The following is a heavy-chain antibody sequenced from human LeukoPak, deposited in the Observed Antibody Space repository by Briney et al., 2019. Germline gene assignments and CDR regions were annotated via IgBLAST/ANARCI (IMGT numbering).Heavy chain of an antibody. D-gene: IGHD6-19*01. CDR2: INHSGST. CDR1: GDSIDSGGYY. Sequence: SQTLSLTCTVSGDSIDSGGYYWSWIRQPPGKGLEWIGEINHSGSTNYNPSLKSRVTISVDTSKNQFSLKLSSVTAADTAVYYCAISTSHSSGGHDAFDIWGQGTMVTVSS. V-gene: IGHV4-34*01. J-gene: IGHJ3*02. CDR3: AISTSHSSGGHDAFDI.